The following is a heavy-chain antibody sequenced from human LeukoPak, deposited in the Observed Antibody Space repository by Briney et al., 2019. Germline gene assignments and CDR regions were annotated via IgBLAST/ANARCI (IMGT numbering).Heavy chain of an antibody. V-gene: IGHV3-21*01. CDR2: ISSSSSYI. J-gene: IGHJ3*02. CDR1: GFTFSSYS. Sequence: PGGSLRLSCAASGFTFSSYSMNWVRQAPGKGLEWVSSISSSSSYIYYADSVKGRFTISRDNAKNSLYLQMNSLRAEDTAVYYCARWVAYCTNGVCFAFDIWGQGTMVTVSS. D-gene: IGHD2-8*01. CDR3: ARWVAYCTNGVCFAFDI.